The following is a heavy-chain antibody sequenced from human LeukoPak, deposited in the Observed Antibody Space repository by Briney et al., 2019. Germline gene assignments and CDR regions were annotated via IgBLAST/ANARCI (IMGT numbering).Heavy chain of an antibody. CDR1: GYTFTSYG. D-gene: IGHD5-18*01. CDR3: ARDRLGVPYSYGNYFDY. Sequence: ASVKVSCKASGYTFTSYGISWVRQAPGQGLEWMGWISAYNGNTNYAQKLQGRVTMTTDTSTSTAYMELRSLRSDDTAVYYCARDRLGVPYSYGNYFDYWGQGTLVTVSS. CDR2: ISAYNGNT. V-gene: IGHV1-18*01. J-gene: IGHJ4*02.